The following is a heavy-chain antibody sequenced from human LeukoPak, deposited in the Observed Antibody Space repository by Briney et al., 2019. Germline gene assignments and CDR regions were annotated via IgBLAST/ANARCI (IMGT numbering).Heavy chain of an antibody. CDR2: ISSGDTTI. J-gene: IGHJ4*02. D-gene: IGHD4-23*01. CDR3: ARRMMVDYGGADY. Sequence: GGSQRLSCAVSGFTFSDYYMSWIRQAPGKGLEGVSYISSGDTTIYYADSVKGRFPVSRDNAKNSLYMQMNSLRAEDTAVYYCARRMMVDYGGADYWGQGTLVTVSS. CDR1: GFTFSDYY. V-gene: IGHV3-11*01.